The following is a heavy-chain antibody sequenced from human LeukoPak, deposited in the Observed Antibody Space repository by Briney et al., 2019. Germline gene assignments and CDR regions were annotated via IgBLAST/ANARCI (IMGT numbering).Heavy chain of an antibody. CDR3: ARENSGSYREFDY. D-gene: IGHD1-26*01. V-gene: IGHV4-4*07. J-gene: IGHJ4*02. Sequence: SETLSLTCTVSGGSISSYYWTWIRQPAGKGLEWIGRIYHSGSTNYNPSLKSRVTMSVDTSKNQFSLKLSSATAADTAVYYCARENSGSYREFDYWGQGTLVTVSS. CDR1: GGSISSYY. CDR2: IYHSGST.